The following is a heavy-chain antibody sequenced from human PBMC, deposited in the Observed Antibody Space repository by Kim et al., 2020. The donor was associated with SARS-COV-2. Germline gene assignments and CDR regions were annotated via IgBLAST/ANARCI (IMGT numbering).Heavy chain of an antibody. D-gene: IGHD2-2*03. Sequence: RYSPSLKSRHTIPKDTSKNQVVLTMTNMDPVDTATYYCANMDLHYYYGMDVWGQGTTVTISS. CDR3: ANMDLHYYYGMDV. V-gene: IGHV2-5*01. J-gene: IGHJ6*02.